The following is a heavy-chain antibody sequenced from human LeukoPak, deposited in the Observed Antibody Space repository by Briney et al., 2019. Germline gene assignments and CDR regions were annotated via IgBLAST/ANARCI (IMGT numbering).Heavy chain of an antibody. CDR3: ARDRRYCSGTTCYPSHFDY. V-gene: IGHV4-39*07. CDR1: GGSISSSNYY. J-gene: IGHJ4*02. D-gene: IGHD2/OR15-2a*01. Sequence: SETLSLTCSVSGGSISSSNYYWGWIRQPPGKGLEWIGSFYHSGSTYYNPSLRSRVTISVDTSKNHFSLKLSSVTAADTAVYYCARDRRYCSGTTCYPSHFDYWGQGTLVTVSS. CDR2: FYHSGST.